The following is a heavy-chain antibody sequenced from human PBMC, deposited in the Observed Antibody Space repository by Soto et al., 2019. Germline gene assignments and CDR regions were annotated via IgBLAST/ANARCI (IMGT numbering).Heavy chain of an antibody. CDR1: VFSLSNSRMS. Sequence: QVTLKESGPVLVKPTETLTLTCTVSVFSLSNSRMSVSWIRQPPGKALEWLAHIFSNDAKSYSASLKSRLTISKHTSKSQVVLTMTNLDPVDTATYYCARIRGWGWLGPNDYWGQGTLVTVSS. D-gene: IGHD3-10*01. J-gene: IGHJ4*02. V-gene: IGHV2-26*01. CDR2: IFSNDAK. CDR3: ARIRGWGWLGPNDY.